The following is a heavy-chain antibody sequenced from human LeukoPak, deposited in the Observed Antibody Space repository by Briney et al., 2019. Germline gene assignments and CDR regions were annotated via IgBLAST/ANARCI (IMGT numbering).Heavy chain of an antibody. D-gene: IGHD3-10*02. CDR1: GFTFITFH. V-gene: IGHV3-30*02. CDR3: ARSYVLNFFNP. CDR2: IKNDGGNE. J-gene: IGHJ5*02. Sequence: GGSLRLSCPTSGFTFITFHMHWVRQAPGGVPEWVAFIKNDGGNEYYGDSVKGRFTISRDNSKSTVYLQMNSLTAEDTAVYYCARSYVLNFFNPWGQGTLVTVSS.